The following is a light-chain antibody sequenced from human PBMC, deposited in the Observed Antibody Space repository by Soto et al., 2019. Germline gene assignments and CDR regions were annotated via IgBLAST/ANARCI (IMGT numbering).Light chain of an antibody. CDR3: SSYTSSSTPL. CDR2: EVT. J-gene: IGLJ2*01. CDR1: SGDIGGYNY. V-gene: IGLV2-14*01. Sequence: QSALTQPASVSGSPGQSITISCTGTSGDIGGYNYVSWYQQHPGKAPKLLISEVTNRPSGVSNRFSGSKSGNTASLTISGLQAEDEADYYCSSYTSSSTPLFGGGTKLTVL.